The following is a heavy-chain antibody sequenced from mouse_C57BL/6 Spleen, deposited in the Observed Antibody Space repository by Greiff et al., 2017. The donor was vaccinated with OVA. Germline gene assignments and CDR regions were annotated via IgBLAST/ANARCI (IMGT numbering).Heavy chain of an antibody. CDR3: ARGGVAPWYFDV. Sequence: QVQLQQSGPELVKPGDSVKISCKASGYAFSSSWMNWVKQRPGKGLEWIGRIYPGDGDTNYNGKFKGKATLTADKSSSTAYMQLSSLTSEDSAVYFCARGGVAPWYFDVWGTGTTVTVSS. CDR1: GYAFSSSW. J-gene: IGHJ1*03. V-gene: IGHV1-82*01. CDR2: IYPGDGDT.